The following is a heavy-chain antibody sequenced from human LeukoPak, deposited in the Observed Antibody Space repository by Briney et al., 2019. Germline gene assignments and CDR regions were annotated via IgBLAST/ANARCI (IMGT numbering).Heavy chain of an antibody. J-gene: IGHJ4*02. Sequence: GASVKVSCKASGYTFTGYYMLWVRQAPGQGLEWMGWINPNSGGTNYAQKFQGRVTMTRDTSISTAYMELSRLRSDDTAVYYCARDREGSTGTTGSWGQGTLVTVSS. CDR3: ARDREGSTGTTGS. CDR1: GYTFTGYY. CDR2: INPNSGGT. D-gene: IGHD1-7*01. V-gene: IGHV1-2*02.